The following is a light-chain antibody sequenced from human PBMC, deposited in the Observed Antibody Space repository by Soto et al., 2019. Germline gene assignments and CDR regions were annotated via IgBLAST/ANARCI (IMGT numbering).Light chain of an antibody. CDR3: QQFNGHST. CDR1: QSVNRW. Sequence: DIQMTQSPSTLSAAVGDRVTITCRASQSVNRWLAWYQQKPGKAPKLLIYKASSLPSGVPSRFTGSGSGTEFTLIINNVQPDDFATYYCQQFNGHSTFGQGTRLEIK. J-gene: IGKJ2*01. V-gene: IGKV1-5*03. CDR2: KAS.